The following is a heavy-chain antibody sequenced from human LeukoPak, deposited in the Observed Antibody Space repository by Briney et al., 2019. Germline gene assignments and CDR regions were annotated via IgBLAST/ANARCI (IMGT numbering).Heavy chain of an antibody. CDR1: GFTFSSYW. CDR3: ARFYSSSSDPNYYYYYYMDV. D-gene: IGHD6-6*01. Sequence: GKSLTLACAASGFTFSSYWMHWVRQAPGKWLVWVSRINSDGSSTSYADSVKGRFTISRDNAKNTLYLQMNSLRAEDTAVYYCARFYSSSSDPNYYYYYYMDVWGKGTTVTVSS. CDR2: INSDGSST. J-gene: IGHJ6*03. V-gene: IGHV3-74*01.